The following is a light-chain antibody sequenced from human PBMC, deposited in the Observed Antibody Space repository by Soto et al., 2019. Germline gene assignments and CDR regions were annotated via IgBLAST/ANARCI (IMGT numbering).Light chain of an antibody. J-gene: IGKJ2*01. CDR3: HQRYSWPHT. V-gene: IGKV3-11*01. CDR1: QSVSTY. CDR2: EAS. Sequence: EIVLTQSPATLSLSPGERATLSSRASQSVSTYLGWYQEKPGQPPRLLISEASKRATGIPARFSGSGSGTDFPLTISSLEPEDFAIYFCHQRYSWPHTFGQGTKLEI.